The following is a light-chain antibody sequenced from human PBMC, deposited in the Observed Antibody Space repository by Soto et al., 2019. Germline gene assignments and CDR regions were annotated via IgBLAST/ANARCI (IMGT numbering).Light chain of an antibody. CDR1: SSDGDDYKD. J-gene: IGLJ1*01. CDR2: EVT. Sequence: QSAPTQPASVSGSPGQSITISCTGISSDGDDYKDVSWYQQHPGKAPKLMIYEVTYRPSGVSHRFSGSKSGNTASLTISGLQADDEADYYCSSFPSTSGLFGIGTKLPVL. CDR3: SSFPSTSGL. V-gene: IGLV2-14*01.